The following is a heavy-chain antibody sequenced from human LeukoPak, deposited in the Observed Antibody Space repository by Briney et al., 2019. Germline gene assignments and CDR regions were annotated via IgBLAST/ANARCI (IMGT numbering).Heavy chain of an antibody. D-gene: IGHD2-15*01. J-gene: IGHJ5*02. Sequence: GGSLRLSCTGSGFIFSSYGLFWVRQAPGKGLEWVSVIYSGGSTYYADSVKGRFTISRDKSKNTLYLQMNSLRAEDTAVYYCAREGGVEEGSWFDPWGQGTLVTVSS. CDR3: AREGGVEEGSWFDP. CDR1: GFIFSSYG. CDR2: IYSGGST. V-gene: IGHV3-66*02.